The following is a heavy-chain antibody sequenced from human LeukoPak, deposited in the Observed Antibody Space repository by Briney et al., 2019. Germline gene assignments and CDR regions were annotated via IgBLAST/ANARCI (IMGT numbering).Heavy chain of an antibody. CDR1: GGSVGSSSFY. J-gene: IGHJ4*02. Sequence: PSETLSLTCTVSGGSVGSSSFYWGWIRQPPGKGLEWIGSADYSGSTYYNPTLKSRVSISVDTPKNQVSLRVTSVTAADTAVYYCARVSFTNWNPSYFDNWGQGTLVTVSS. CDR2: ADYSGST. CDR3: ARVSFTNWNPSYFDN. D-gene: IGHD1-20*01. V-gene: IGHV4-39*07.